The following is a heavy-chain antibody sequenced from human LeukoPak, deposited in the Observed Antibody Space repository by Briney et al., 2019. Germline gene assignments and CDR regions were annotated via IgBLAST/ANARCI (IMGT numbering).Heavy chain of an antibody. Sequence: GGSLRLSCAASGFTVSNNYMSWVRQAPGKGLEWVSVICSGGSTYYPDSVKGRFTISRDNSKNTLYLQMNSLRAEDTAVYYCARDGHSGSYPFDYWGQGTLVTVSS. CDR3: ARDGHSGSYPFDY. CDR2: ICSGGST. J-gene: IGHJ4*02. CDR1: GFTVSNNY. V-gene: IGHV3-53*01. D-gene: IGHD1-26*01.